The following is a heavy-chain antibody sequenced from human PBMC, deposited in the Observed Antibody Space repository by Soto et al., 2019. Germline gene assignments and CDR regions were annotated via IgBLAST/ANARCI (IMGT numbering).Heavy chain of an antibody. CDR3: ARGNYDFWGATQNDAFDI. D-gene: IGHD3-3*01. Sequence: QVQLVQSGAEVKKPGSSVKVSCKASGGTFSSYAISWVRQAPGQGLEWMGGIIPIFGTANYAQHFQGRVTITADESTSTAYMELSSLRSEDTAVYYCARGNYDFWGATQNDAFDIWGRGTMVTVSS. V-gene: IGHV1-69*01. CDR2: IIPIFGTA. J-gene: IGHJ3*02. CDR1: GGTFSSYA.